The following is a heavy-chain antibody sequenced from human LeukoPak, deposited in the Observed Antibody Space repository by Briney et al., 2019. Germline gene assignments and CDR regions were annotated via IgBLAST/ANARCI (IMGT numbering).Heavy chain of an antibody. V-gene: IGHV1-8*03. J-gene: IGHJ6*03. Sequence: ASVQVSCKATGSTFTSYDINWVRQATGQGLEWMGWMNPNSGNTGYAQKFQGRVTITRNTSISTAYMELSSLRSEDTAVYYCAGRGEYQLLFYYYYYMDVWGKGTTVTVSS. CDR2: MNPNSGNT. CDR1: GSTFTSYD. D-gene: IGHD2-2*01. CDR3: AGRGEYQLLFYYYYYMDV.